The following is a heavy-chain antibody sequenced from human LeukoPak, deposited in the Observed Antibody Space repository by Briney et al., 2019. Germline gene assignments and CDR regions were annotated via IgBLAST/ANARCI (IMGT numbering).Heavy chain of an antibody. CDR3: ATRDH. CDR1: GFTFNNYA. CDR2: KQYDGIVK. V-gene: IGHV3-30*02. Sequence: GGSLRLSCAASGFTFNNYAMHWVRQAPGKGLEWVAFKQYDGIVKSYSDSVKGRFTISRDSSKNTLYLQMNSLRAEDTAIYYCATRDHWGQGTLVSVSS. J-gene: IGHJ4*02.